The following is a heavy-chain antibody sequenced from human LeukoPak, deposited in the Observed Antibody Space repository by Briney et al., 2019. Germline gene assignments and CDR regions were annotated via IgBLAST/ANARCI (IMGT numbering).Heavy chain of an antibody. J-gene: IGHJ3*02. D-gene: IGHD2-8*01. V-gene: IGHV1-8*03. CDR1: GYTFTSYD. CDR3: ARLYAATRGAFDI. CDR2: MNPNSGNT. Sequence: ASVKVSCKASGYTFTSYDINWVRQATGQGLEWMGWMNPNSGNTGYAQKFQGRVTITRNTSISTAYMELSSLRSEDTAVYYCARLYAATRGAFDIWGQGTMVTVSS.